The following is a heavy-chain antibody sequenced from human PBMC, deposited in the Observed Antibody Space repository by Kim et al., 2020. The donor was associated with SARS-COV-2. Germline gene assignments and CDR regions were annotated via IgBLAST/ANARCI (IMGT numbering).Heavy chain of an antibody. CDR3: ARGYGSTWPTSNF. D-gene: IGHD1-26*01. J-gene: IGHJ4*02. CDR2: INHKGIT. Sequence: SETLSLTCAVYGGSFSGYHWNWIRQPPGKGLEWIGEINHKGITSYTPSLKSRVTISGDTSTNQLFLNLISVTAADTAVYFCARGYGSTWPTSNFWGQGTLVTVSS. V-gene: IGHV4-34*01. CDR1: GGSFSGYH.